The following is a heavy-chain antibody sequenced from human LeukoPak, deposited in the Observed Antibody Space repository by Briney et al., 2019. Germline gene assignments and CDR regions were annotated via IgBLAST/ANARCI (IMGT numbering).Heavy chain of an antibody. J-gene: IGHJ6*02. V-gene: IGHV3-21*01. Sequence: PGGSLRLSCAASGFTFSTYNMNWVRQAPGKGLEWVSSISNSASYIFYADSVKGRYTIYRGNAKNSLYLQMNSLRAEDTAVYYCARAFYYDIIGGVGMDVWGQGTTVTVSS. CDR2: ISNSASYI. D-gene: IGHD3-22*01. CDR3: ARAFYYDIIGGVGMDV. CDR1: GFTFSTYN.